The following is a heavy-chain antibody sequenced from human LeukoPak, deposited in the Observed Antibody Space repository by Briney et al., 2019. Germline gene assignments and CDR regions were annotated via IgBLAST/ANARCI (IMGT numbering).Heavy chain of an antibody. D-gene: IGHD1-26*01. CDR2: ITASGPTT. Sequence: GGSLRLSCAASGFTLTTYAMTWVRQAPGKGLEWVSGITASGPTTYYADSVKGRFTFSRDNSKNTLYLQMNSLRAEDTAVYYCAKDVRVGGGGMDVWGQGTPVTVSS. V-gene: IGHV3-23*01. J-gene: IGHJ6*02. CDR3: AKDVRVGGGGMDV. CDR1: GFTLTTYA.